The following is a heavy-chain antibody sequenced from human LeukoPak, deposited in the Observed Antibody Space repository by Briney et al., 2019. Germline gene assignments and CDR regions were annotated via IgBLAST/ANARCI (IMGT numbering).Heavy chain of an antibody. Sequence: SETLSLTCSVSGDSISYFYWSWIRQAAGKGLEWIGRVYSSGNSDYNASLKSRVTMSVDTSKNQLSLKVISVTAADTAVYYCARGAGSTISNDAFDMWGQGTMVSVSS. CDR3: ARGAGSTISNDAFDM. V-gene: IGHV4-4*07. J-gene: IGHJ3*02. CDR1: GDSISYFY. D-gene: IGHD5-24*01. CDR2: VYSSGNS.